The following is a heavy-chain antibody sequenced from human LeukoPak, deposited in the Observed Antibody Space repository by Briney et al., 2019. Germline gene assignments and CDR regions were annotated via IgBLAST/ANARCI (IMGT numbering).Heavy chain of an antibody. V-gene: IGHV1-2*02. D-gene: IGHD3-10*01. J-gene: IGHJ6*02. CDR3: ARGLQKATRFGELSGYYYGMDV. Sequence: GASVKVSCKASGYTFTGYYMHWVRQDPGEGLEWMGWINPNSGGTKYAQKFQGRVIMTRDTSISKVYMELSRLRSYDTAVYYCARGLQKATRFGELSGYYYGMDVWGQGTTVTVSS. CDR1: GYTFTGYY. CDR2: INPNSGGT.